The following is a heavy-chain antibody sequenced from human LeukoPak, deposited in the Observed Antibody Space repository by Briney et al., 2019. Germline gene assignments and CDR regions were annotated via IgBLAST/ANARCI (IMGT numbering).Heavy chain of an antibody. CDR3: ARDRDYYGSGSYYKDYYYYYMDV. CDR1: GGSISSYY. J-gene: IGHJ6*03. Sequence: SETLSLTCTVYGGSISSYYWSWIRQPPGKGLEWIGYIYYSGSTNYNPSLKSRVTISVDTSKNQFSLKLSSVTAADTAVYYCARDRDYYGSGSYYKDYYYYYMDVWGKGTTVTVSS. CDR2: IYYSGST. D-gene: IGHD3-10*01. V-gene: IGHV4-59*01.